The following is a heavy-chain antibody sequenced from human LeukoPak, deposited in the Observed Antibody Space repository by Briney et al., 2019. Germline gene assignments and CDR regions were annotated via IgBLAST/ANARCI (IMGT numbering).Heavy chain of an antibody. CDR3: ARDGRFPPEVLPRYFDA. D-gene: IGHD1-14*01. V-gene: IGHV4-39*07. CDR2: IYYSGST. Sequence: SETLSLTCTVSGGSLSSSSYYWGWIRQPPGKGLEWIGHIYYSGSTYYNPSLKSRVTISIDTSKNQFSLKLSSVTAADTAVYYCARDGRFPPEVLPRYFDAWGQGTLVTVSS. J-gene: IGHJ4*02. CDR1: GGSLSSSSYY.